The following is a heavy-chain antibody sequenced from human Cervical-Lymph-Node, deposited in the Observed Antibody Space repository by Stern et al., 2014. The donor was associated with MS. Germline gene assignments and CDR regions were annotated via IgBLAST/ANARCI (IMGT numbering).Heavy chain of an antibody. J-gene: IGHJ4*02. D-gene: IGHD1-26*01. CDR1: ENTFTGYY. Sequence: VQLLESGAEVKQPGASMKVTCQASENTFTGYYIHWVRQAPGQGLEWMGWIDHNSGATNYAQRFQDRVSLTSDTSNTLAYMELDRLTSDDTAVYYCARISLGSGIDYWGQGSLVTVSS. V-gene: IGHV1-2*02. CDR2: IDHNSGAT. CDR3: ARISLGSGIDY.